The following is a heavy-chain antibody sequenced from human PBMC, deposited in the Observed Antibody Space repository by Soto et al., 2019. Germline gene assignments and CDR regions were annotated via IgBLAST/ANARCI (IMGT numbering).Heavy chain of an antibody. Sequence: GGSLRLSCAASGFNFSDYYMSWIRQAPGKGLEWVSYISSSGSTIYYADSVKGRFTISRDNAKNSLYLQMNSLRAEDTAVYYCARGEGWTPYYYMDVWGKGTTVTVSS. CDR1: GFNFSDYY. CDR3: ARGEGWTPYYYMDV. J-gene: IGHJ6*03. V-gene: IGHV3-11*01. D-gene: IGHD6-19*01. CDR2: ISSSGSTI.